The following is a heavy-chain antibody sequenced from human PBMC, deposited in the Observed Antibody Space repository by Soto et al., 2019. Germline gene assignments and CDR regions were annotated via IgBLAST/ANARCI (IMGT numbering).Heavy chain of an antibody. D-gene: IGHD7-27*01. Sequence: QVQLVQSGAEVKKPGSSVKVSCKASGGTFSSYAISWVRQAPGQGLEWMGGIIPIFGTANYAQKFQGRVTITADESTSTGYMELSSLRSEDTAVYYCARGGGKREKHWGFFDYWGQGTLVTVSS. J-gene: IGHJ4*02. CDR1: GGTFSSYA. CDR3: ARGGGKREKHWGFFDY. CDR2: IIPIFGTA. V-gene: IGHV1-69*01.